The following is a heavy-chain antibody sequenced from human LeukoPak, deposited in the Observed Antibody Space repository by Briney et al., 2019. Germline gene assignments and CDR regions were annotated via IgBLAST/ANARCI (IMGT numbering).Heavy chain of an antibody. J-gene: IGHJ6*03. CDR3: ARTTEGYCRGRSCYSYYYYMDV. CDR2: IYYGGST. CDR1: GRSISSDY. Sequence: SETLSLTCTVSGRSISSDYWGWVRQPPGKGLGWHGYIYYGGSTYYNPSLKSRVTISADTSKNQFSLKLSSVTAADTAVYYCARTTEGYCRGRSCYSYYYYMDVWGKGTTVTVSS. V-gene: IGHV4-59*01. D-gene: IGHD2-15*01.